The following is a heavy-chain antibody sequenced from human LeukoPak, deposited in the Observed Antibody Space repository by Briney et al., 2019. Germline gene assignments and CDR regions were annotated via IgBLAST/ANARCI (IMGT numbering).Heavy chain of an antibody. CDR1: GGTFSSYA. J-gene: IGHJ4*02. CDR2: IIPIFGTA. Sequence: SVKVSCKAPGGTFSSYAISWVRQAPGQGGEWMGGIIPIFGTANYAQKFQGRVTLTTDESTSTAYMELSSLRSEDTAVYYCARGNVEPKTGPIDYWGQGTLVTVSS. CDR3: ARGNVEPKTGPIDY. D-gene: IGHD1-1*01. V-gene: IGHV1-69*05.